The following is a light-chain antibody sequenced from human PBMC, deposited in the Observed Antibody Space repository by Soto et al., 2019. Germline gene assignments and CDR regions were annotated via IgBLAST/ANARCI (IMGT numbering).Light chain of an antibody. CDR1: QSVNSN. Sequence: EVVMTQSPATLSVSPGESATLSCRASQSVNSNLAWYLQKPGQGPRLLISLASTRATGIPARFTGSGSGTEVTLTISSLQAEEFAVYDCQQYNNCPLTFGGGTKVEIK. CDR3: QQYNNCPLT. J-gene: IGKJ4*01. V-gene: IGKV3-15*01. CDR2: LAS.